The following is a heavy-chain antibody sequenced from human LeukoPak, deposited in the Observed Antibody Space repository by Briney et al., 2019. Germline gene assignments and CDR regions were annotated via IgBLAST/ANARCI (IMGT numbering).Heavy chain of an antibody. Sequence: SETLSLTCAVSGGSISSSNWWSWVRQPPGKGLEWIGEIYHSGSTNYNPSLKSRVTISVDKSKNQFSLKLSSVTAADTAVYYCARDTVGDTDNWFDPWGQGTLVTVSS. CDR3: ARDTVGDTDNWFDP. D-gene: IGHD1-26*01. V-gene: IGHV4-4*02. CDR1: GGSISSSNW. CDR2: IYHSGST. J-gene: IGHJ5*02.